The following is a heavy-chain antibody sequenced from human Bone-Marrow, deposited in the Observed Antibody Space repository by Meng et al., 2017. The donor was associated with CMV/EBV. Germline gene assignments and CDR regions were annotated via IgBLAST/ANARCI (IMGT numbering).Heavy chain of an antibody. D-gene: IGHD2-2*02. V-gene: IGHV1-2*02. CDR2: ITPNIGGT. CDR1: GHTFTGYY. J-gene: IGHJ5*02. CDR3: ARVYCSTTSCYSLDP. Sequence: ASVKVSCKASGHTFTGYYMHWARRAPGQGLEWMGWITPNIGGTNYTQKFQGRVTMTRDTSINRAYMKLSRLRCDDTAVFYCARVYCSTTSCYSLDPWGQGTLVTVSS.